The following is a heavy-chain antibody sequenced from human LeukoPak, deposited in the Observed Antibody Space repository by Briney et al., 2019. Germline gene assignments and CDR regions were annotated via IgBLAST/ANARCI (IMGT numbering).Heavy chain of an antibody. CDR3: ARNYGGNGIAGH. CDR2: IYTSGTT. CDR1: GGPITYDY. V-gene: IGHV4-59*01. J-gene: IGHJ4*02. Sequence: PSETLSLTCTVSGGPITYDYWSWIRLSPGKGLEWIGYIYTSGTTNYNPSLESRVTVSIDTSKNQFSLRLTSVTAADTAVYYCARNYGGNGIAGHWGPGTLVTVSS. D-gene: IGHD4-23*01.